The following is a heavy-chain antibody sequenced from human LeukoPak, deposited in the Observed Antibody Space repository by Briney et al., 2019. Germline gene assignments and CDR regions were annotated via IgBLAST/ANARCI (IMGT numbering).Heavy chain of an antibody. J-gene: IGHJ4*02. D-gene: IGHD6-19*01. CDR3: ARRDTGWNYCDY. CDR2: IYYKGST. CDR1: GGSINRNY. Sequence: NPSETLSLTCAVSGGSINRNYCSWIRQPQGQGLGWIWDIYYKGSTKYNPSLKSRVTISLDTSKNHLSLNFTSVLAADTAIYYCARRDTGWNYCDYWGQGILVTVSS. V-gene: IGHV4-59*08.